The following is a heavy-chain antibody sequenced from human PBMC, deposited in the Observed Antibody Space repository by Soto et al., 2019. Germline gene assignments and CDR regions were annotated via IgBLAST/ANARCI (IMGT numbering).Heavy chain of an antibody. CDR3: ARDSGCSSTSCYVSRDAFDI. D-gene: IGHD2-2*01. V-gene: IGHV3-11*01. J-gene: IGHJ3*02. CDR1: GFTFSDYY. Sequence: GGSLRLSCAASGFTFSDYYMSWIRQAPGKGLEWVSYISSSGSTIYYADSVKGRFTISRDNAKNSLYLQMNSLRAEDTAVYYCARDSGCSSTSCYVSRDAFDIWGQGTMVTVSS. CDR2: ISSSGSTI.